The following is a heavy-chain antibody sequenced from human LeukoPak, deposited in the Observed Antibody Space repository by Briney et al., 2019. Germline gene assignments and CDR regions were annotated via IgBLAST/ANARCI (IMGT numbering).Heavy chain of an antibody. D-gene: IGHD3-22*01. CDR1: GFTFSSYG. CDR3: ARALYYYDSSGYYPLGY. J-gene: IGHJ4*02. Sequence: GGSLRLSCAASGFTFSSYGMHWVRQAPGKGLEWVAVIWYDGSIKYYADSVKGRFTISRDNSKNTLYLQMNSLRAEDTAVYYCARALYYYDSSGYYPLGYWGQGTLVTVSS. V-gene: IGHV3-33*01. CDR2: IWYDGSIK.